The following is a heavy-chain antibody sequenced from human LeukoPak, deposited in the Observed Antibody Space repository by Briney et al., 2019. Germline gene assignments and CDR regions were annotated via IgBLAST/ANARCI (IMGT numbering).Heavy chain of an antibody. Sequence: GGSLRLSCAASGFTVSNNYMSWVRQAPGKGLEWVSVIYSGGNTYYADSVKGRFTISRDNSKNTLYLQMNSLRAEDTAVYYCAKDADIVVVPAAIHFDYWGQGTLVTVSS. V-gene: IGHV3-53*01. J-gene: IGHJ4*02. CDR3: AKDADIVVVPAAIHFDY. D-gene: IGHD2-2*01. CDR1: GFTVSNNY. CDR2: IYSGGNT.